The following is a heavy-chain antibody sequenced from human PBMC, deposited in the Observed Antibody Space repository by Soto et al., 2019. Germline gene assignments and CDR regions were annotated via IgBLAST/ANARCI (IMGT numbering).Heavy chain of an antibody. CDR1: GAPLTTVGSY. J-gene: IGHJ5*02. Sequence: SETLSLTCTVSGAPLTTVGSYWTWIRQRPGMGLEWLGYMYFSGKSYYDPSLESRLTISGDYSKNQFSLSLSSVTAADTALYFCARHTGHPKWWFDLWGQGLPVPISA. D-gene: IGHD2-8*02. CDR3: ARHTGHPKWWFDL. V-gene: IGHV4-31*03. CDR2: MYFSGKS.